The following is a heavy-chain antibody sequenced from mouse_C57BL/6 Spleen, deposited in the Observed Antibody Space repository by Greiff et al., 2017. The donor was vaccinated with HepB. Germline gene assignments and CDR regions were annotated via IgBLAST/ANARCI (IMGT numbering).Heavy chain of an antibody. CDR1: GFTFSSYA. D-gene: IGHD1-1*01. Sequence: EVQLVESGGGLVKPGGSLKLSCAASGFTFSSYAMSWVRQTPEKRLEWVATISDGGSYTYYPDNVQGRFTISRDNAKNNLYLQMSHLKSEDTAMYYCARGDYGSSYGGFDYWGQGTTLTVSS. CDR2: ISDGGSYT. J-gene: IGHJ2*01. V-gene: IGHV5-4*01. CDR3: ARGDYGSSYGGFDY.